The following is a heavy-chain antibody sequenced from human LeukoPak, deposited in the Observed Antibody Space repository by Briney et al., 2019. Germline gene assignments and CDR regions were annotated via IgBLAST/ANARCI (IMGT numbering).Heavy chain of an antibody. Sequence: GGSLRLSCAASGFTFSSYAMHWVRQAPGKGLEWVAVISYDGSNKYYADSVKGRFTISRDNSKNTLYLQMNSLGAEDTAVYYCARDPQEQLVLYYFDYWGQGTLVTVSS. V-gene: IGHV3-30-3*01. CDR2: ISYDGSNK. CDR3: ARDPQEQLVLYYFDY. CDR1: GFTFSSYA. J-gene: IGHJ4*02. D-gene: IGHD6-13*01.